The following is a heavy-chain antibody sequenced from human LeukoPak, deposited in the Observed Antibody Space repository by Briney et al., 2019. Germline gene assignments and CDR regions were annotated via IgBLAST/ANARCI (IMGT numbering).Heavy chain of an antibody. Sequence: GGSLRLSCAAAGFTFSSYSMCWVRQAPGKGLEWVTVISYDGSNKYYRDSVKGRFTISRDNSKDTVYLQMNSLRVEDTAVYYCARDYGGRQQLVYYFDYWGQGTLVTVSS. V-gene: IGHV3-30-3*01. CDR2: ISYDGSNK. CDR3: ARDYGGRQQLVYYFDY. CDR1: GFTFSSYS. D-gene: IGHD6-13*01. J-gene: IGHJ4*02.